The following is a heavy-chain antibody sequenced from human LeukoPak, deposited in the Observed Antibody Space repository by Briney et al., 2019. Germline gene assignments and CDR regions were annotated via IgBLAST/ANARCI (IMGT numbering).Heavy chain of an antibody. CDR2: IYPGDSDT. D-gene: IGHD1-26*01. V-gene: IGHV5-51*01. CDR3: ARHGKVGATQSWLDY. Sequence: GESLKISCKGSGYSFTTYWITWVRQVPGKGLESMGIIYPGDSDTRYSPSFQGQVTISADKSISTAYLQWSGLRASDSAIYYCARHGKVGATQSWLDYWGQGTLVTVSS. CDR1: GYSFTTYW. J-gene: IGHJ4*02.